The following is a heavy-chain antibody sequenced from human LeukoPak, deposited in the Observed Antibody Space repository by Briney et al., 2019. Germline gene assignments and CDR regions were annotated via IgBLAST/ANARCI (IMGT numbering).Heavy chain of an antibody. CDR3: ARAISWNGAQGHMDV. J-gene: IGHJ6*03. D-gene: IGHD1-1*01. Sequence: GGSLRLSCAASGFTFSSYWMHWVRQAPGKGLVWVSRINSDGRNIAYADSVKGRFTISRDNAKNTLYLEMNSLTIEDTAVYYCARAISWNGAQGHMDVWGKGTTVTVS. CDR1: GFTFSSYW. CDR2: INSDGRNI. V-gene: IGHV3-74*03.